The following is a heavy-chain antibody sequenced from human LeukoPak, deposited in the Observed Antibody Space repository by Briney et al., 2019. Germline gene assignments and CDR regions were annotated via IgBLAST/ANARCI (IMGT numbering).Heavy chain of an antibody. J-gene: IGHJ3*02. D-gene: IGHD2-15*01. V-gene: IGHV4-30-4*01. CDR3: ARDCSGGSCYGAFDI. Sequence: SSEILSLTCTVSVASIRSGYYYWSWIRQPPGKGLEWIGYIYDSGSTYYNPSLKSRITISVDTSENRFSLKLSSVTATDTAVYYCARDCSGGSCYGAFDIWGQGTMVTVSS. CDR1: VASIRSGYYY. CDR2: IYDSGST.